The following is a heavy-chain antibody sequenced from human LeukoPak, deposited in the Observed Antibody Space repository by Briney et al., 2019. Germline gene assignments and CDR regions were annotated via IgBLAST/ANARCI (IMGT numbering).Heavy chain of an antibody. CDR1: GFTFDDYA. CDR3: ARIRGGPIDY. D-gene: IGHD3-16*01. CDR2: ISGDGGST. J-gene: IGHJ4*02. Sequence: GGSLRLSCAASGFTFDDYAMHWVRQAPGQGLEWVSLISGDGGSTYYADSVKGRFTISRDTSKNSLYLQMNSLRAEDTAVFYCARIRGGPIDYWGQGTLVTVSS. V-gene: IGHV3-43*02.